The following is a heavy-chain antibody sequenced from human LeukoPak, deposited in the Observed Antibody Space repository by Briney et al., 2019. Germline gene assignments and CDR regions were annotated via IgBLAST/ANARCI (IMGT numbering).Heavy chain of an antibody. CDR2: IYYSGST. CDR3: ALQQLASHAFDI. Sequence: SETLSLTCTVSGGSISSSSYYWGWIRQPPGKGLEWIGSIYYSGSTYYNPSLKSRVTISVDTSKNQFSLKLSSVTAADTAVYYCALQQLASHAFDIWGQGTMVTVSS. V-gene: IGHV4-39*07. CDR1: GGSISSSSYY. D-gene: IGHD6-13*01. J-gene: IGHJ3*02.